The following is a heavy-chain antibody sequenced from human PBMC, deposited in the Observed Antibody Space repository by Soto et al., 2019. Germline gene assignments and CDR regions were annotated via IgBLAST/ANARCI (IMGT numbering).Heavy chain of an antibody. J-gene: IGHJ6*02. D-gene: IGHD1-26*01. CDR1: GGTFSSYA. CDR2: IIPIFGTA. V-gene: IGHV1-69*01. Sequence: QVQLVQSGAEVKKPGSSVKVSCKASGGTFSSYAISWVRQAPGQGLEWMGGIIPIFGTANYAQKFQGRVTITADESTSTAYMELSSLRSEDTAVYYCARGKGGERWELPYSYYYDGMDVWGQGTTVTVSS. CDR3: ARGKGGERWELPYSYYYDGMDV.